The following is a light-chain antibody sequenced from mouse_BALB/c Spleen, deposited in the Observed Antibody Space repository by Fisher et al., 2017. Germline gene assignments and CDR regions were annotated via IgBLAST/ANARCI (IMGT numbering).Light chain of an antibody. CDR3: QQRSSYPFT. CDR2: STS. J-gene: IGKJ4*01. CDR1: SSVSY. Sequence: IVLTQSPAIMSASPGEKVTMTCSASSSVSYMYWYQQKPGTSPKLWIYSTSNLASGVPARFSGSGSGTSYSLTISRMEAEDAATYYCQQRSSYPFTFGSGTKLEIK. V-gene: IGKV4-57*01.